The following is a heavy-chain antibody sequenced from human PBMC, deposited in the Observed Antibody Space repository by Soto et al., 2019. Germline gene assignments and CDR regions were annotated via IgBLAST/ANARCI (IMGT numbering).Heavy chain of an antibody. J-gene: IGHJ4*02. D-gene: IGHD4-4*01. CDR2: FYSGGST. CDR3: ARGLNGYSYFDY. CDR1: GFTVSSNY. V-gene: IGHV3-53*01. Sequence: EVHLVESGGTLIQPGGSLRLSCAASGFTVSSNYMSWVRQAPGKGLEWVSVFYSGGSTYYADSVKGRFTISRDNSKNTLYLQMNSLRAEDTAVYYCARGLNGYSYFDYWGQGTLVTVSS.